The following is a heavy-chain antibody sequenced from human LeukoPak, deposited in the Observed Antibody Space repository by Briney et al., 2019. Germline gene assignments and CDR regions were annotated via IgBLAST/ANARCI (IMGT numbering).Heavy chain of an antibody. V-gene: IGHV3-53*01. Sequence: PGGSLRLSCAASGFTFSSSAMSWVRQAPGKGLEWVSVIYSGGSTYYADSVKGRFTISRDNSKNTLYLQMNSLRAEDTAVYYCARDGSGYSYGSWYFDLWGRGTLVTVSS. CDR2: IYSGGST. J-gene: IGHJ2*01. CDR1: GFTFSSSA. CDR3: ARDGSGYSYGSWYFDL. D-gene: IGHD5-18*01.